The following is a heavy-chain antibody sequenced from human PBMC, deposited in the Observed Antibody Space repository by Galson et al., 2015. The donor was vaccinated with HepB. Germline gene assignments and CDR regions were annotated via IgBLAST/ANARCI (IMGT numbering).Heavy chain of an antibody. D-gene: IGHD3-16*01. J-gene: IGHJ3*02. V-gene: IGHV3-23*01. CDR2: VTGSVGSA. Sequence: SLRLSCAASGFTFRDYAMSWVRQAPGKGLEWVSSVTGSVGSAYYADSVKGRFTISRDNSKNTLYLQMRSLRVEDTAVYYCAKPVTKGGVNGPFGIWGQGTKVTVSS. CDR1: GFTFRDYA. CDR3: AKPVTKGGVNGPFGI.